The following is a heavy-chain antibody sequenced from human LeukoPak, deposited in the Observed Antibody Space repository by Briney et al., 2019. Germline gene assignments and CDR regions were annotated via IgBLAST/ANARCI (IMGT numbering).Heavy chain of an antibody. CDR2: INPNSGVT. CDR1: GYTFTDYY. Sequence: ASVKVSCKASGYTFTDYYIHWVRQAPGQGLEWMGRINPNSGVTNYAQKFQGRVTMTRDTSISTASMELTRLRPDDTAIYYCARDIGGPSGIWGQGTMVTVSS. D-gene: IGHD1-26*01. V-gene: IGHV1-2*06. CDR3: ARDIGGPSGI. J-gene: IGHJ3*02.